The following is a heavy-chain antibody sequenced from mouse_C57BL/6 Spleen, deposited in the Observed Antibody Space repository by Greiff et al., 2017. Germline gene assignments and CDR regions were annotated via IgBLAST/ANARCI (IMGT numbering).Heavy chain of an antibody. CDR3: AKGPRYYAMDY. V-gene: IGHV5-17*01. CDR2: ISSGSSTN. J-gene: IGHJ4*01. Sequence: EVKVVESGGGLVKPGGSLKLSCAASGFTFSDYGMHWVRQAPEKGLEWVAYISSGSSTNYYADTVKGRFTISRDNAKNTLFLQMTSLRSEDTAMYYCAKGPRYYAMDYWGQGTSVTVSS. CDR1: GFTFSDYG.